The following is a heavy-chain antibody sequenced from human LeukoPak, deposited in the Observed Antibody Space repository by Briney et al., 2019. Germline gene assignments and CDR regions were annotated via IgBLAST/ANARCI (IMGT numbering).Heavy chain of an antibody. Sequence: SETLPLTCAVYGGSFSGYYWSWIRQPPGKGLEWIGEINHSGSTNYNPSLKSRVTISVDTSKNQFSLKLSSVTAADTAVYYCARDSSGSDAFDIWGQGTMVTVSS. CDR1: GGSFSGYY. V-gene: IGHV4-34*01. J-gene: IGHJ3*02. D-gene: IGHD3-22*01. CDR3: ARDSSGSDAFDI. CDR2: INHSGST.